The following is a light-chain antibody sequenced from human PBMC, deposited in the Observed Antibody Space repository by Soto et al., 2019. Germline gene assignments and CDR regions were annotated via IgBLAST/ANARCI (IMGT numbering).Light chain of an antibody. CDR1: HTINNY. Sequence: DLEMTQSPSSLSASVGDRVTITCRASHTINNYLNWYQHKPGKAPKLLIYAASSLQSGVPSRFSGSGSGTDFTLTISSLQPEDSATYYCQQSYSTPPYTFGQGTKLEIK. CDR3: QQSYSTPPYT. V-gene: IGKV1-39*01. J-gene: IGKJ2*01. CDR2: AAS.